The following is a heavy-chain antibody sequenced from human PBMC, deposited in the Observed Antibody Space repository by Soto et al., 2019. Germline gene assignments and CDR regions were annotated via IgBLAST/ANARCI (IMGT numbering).Heavy chain of an antibody. CDR1: GYTFTSYA. CDR2: INAGNGNT. D-gene: IGHD3-22*01. V-gene: IGHV1-3*01. J-gene: IGHJ4*02. CDR3: AREDYYDSSFGY. Sequence: ASVKVSCKASGYTFTSYAMHWVRQAPGQRLEWMGWINAGNGNTKYSEKFQGRVTITRDTSASTAYMELSSLRSEDTAVYYCAREDYYDSSFGYWGQGTLVTVSS.